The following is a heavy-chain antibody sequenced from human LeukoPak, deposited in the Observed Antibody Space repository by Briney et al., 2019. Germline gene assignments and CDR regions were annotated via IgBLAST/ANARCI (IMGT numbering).Heavy chain of an antibody. CDR2: IYYSGST. CDR1: GGSISSGGYY. V-gene: IGHV4-31*03. CDR3: ARLSQIVAFDI. D-gene: IGHD6-6*01. Sequence: SETLSLTCTVSGGSISSGGYYWSWIRQHPGKGLEWIGYIYYSGSTYYNPSLKSRVTISVDTSKNQFSLKLSSVTAADTAVYYCARLSQIVAFDIWGQGTMVTVSS. J-gene: IGHJ3*02.